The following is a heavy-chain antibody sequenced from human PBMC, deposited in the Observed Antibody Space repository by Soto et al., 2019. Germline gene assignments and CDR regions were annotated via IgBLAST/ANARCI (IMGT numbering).Heavy chain of an antibody. CDR2: IYYSGST. CDR3: ARGYDFWSPSAMNYYYYGMDV. J-gene: IGHJ6*02. V-gene: IGHV4-31*03. CDR1: VGSISSGGYY. D-gene: IGHD3-3*01. Sequence: PSETLSLTCTVSVGSISSGGYYWSWILQHPGKGLEWIGYIYYSGSTYYNPSLKSRVTISVDTSKNQFSLKLSSVTAADTAVYYCARGYDFWSPSAMNYYYYGMDVWGQGTTVTVSS.